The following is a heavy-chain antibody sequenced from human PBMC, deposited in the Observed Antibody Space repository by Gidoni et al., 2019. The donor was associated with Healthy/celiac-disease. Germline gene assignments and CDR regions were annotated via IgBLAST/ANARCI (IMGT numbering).Heavy chain of an antibody. CDR3: ARRYIVGATFYY. Sequence: QLQLQESGPGLVKPSETLSLTCTVSGGSISSSSYYWGWIRQPPGKGLEWIGSIYYSGSTYYNPSLKSRVTISVDTSKNQFSLKLSSVTAADTAVYYCARRYIVGATFYYWGQGTLVTVSS. CDR1: GGSISSSSYY. D-gene: IGHD1-26*01. CDR2: IYYSGST. V-gene: IGHV4-39*01. J-gene: IGHJ4*02.